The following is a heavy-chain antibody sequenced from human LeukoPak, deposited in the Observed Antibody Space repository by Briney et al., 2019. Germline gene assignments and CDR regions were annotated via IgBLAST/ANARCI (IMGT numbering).Heavy chain of an antibody. Sequence: ASVKVSCKASGGTFSSYAISWVRQAPGQGLEWMGGIIPIFGTANYAQKFQGRVTITADESTSTAYMELSSLRSEDTAVYYCALPRPQSWFGDAFDIWGQGAMVTVSS. D-gene: IGHD3-10*01. CDR2: IIPIFGTA. CDR3: ALPRPQSWFGDAFDI. J-gene: IGHJ3*02. V-gene: IGHV1-69*13. CDR1: GGTFSSYA.